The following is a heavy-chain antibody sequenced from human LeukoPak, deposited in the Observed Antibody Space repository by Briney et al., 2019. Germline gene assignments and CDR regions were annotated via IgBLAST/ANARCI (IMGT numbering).Heavy chain of an antibody. D-gene: IGHD4-17*01. CDR1: GFTFSNYE. J-gene: IGHJ4*02. CDR2: ISSSGTTI. Sequence: GGSLRLSCVASGFTFSNYEMNWVRQAPGKGLEWISYISSSGTTIYYADSVKGHFTISRDNSKNMVYLQMNSLRAEDTAVYYCAKRQGGDYGYFDGWGQGTLVTVSS. V-gene: IGHV3-48*03. CDR3: AKRQGGDYGYFDG.